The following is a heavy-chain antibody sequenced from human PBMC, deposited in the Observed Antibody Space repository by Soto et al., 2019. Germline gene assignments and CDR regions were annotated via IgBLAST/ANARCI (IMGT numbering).Heavy chain of an antibody. V-gene: IGHV1-69*13. D-gene: IGHD2-2*01. CDR2: IIPIFGTA. Sequence: SVQVSCKASGGTFSSYAISWVRQAPGQGLEWMGGIIPIFGTANYAQKFQGRVTITADESTSTAYLEMNSLRVEDTALYFWARDALGFCSSPSCHVYYGMDVWGQGTTVTVSS. CDR3: ARDALGFCSSPSCHVYYGMDV. J-gene: IGHJ6*02. CDR1: GGTFSSYA.